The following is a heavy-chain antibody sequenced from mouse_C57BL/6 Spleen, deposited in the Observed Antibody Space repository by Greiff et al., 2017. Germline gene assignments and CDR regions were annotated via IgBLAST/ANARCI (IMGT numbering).Heavy chain of an antibody. CDR3: ARGRFITTVVADFDY. CDR1: GYTFTSYW. Sequence: VQLQQPGAELVMPGASVKLSCKASGYTFTSYWMHWVKQRPGQGLEWIGEIDPSDSYTNYNQKFKGKSTLTVDKSSSTAYMQLSSLTSEASAVYYCARGRFITTVVADFDYWGQGTTLTVSS. V-gene: IGHV1-69*01. CDR2: IDPSDSYT. J-gene: IGHJ2*01. D-gene: IGHD1-1*01.